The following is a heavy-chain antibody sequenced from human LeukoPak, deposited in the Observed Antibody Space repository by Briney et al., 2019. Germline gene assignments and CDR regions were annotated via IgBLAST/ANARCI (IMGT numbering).Heavy chain of an antibody. D-gene: IGHD1-20*01. CDR3: TTVYLTGTSLD. V-gene: IGHV3-53*01. CDR2: IYSGGST. J-gene: IGHJ4*02. CDR1: GFTVSSNY. Sequence: PGGSLRLSCAASGFTVSSNYMSWVRQASGKGLEWVSVIYSGGSTYYADSVKGRFTISRDNSKNTLYLQMNSLRAEDTAVYYCTTVYLTGTSLDWGRGTLVTVSS.